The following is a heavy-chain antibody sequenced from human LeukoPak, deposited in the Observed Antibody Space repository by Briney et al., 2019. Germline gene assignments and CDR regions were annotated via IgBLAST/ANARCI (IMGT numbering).Heavy chain of an antibody. CDR3: ARDYGYSGYEFEY. CDR1: GYTVTSYG. Sequence: ASVKVSCKASGYTVTSYGITCVRQAPGQGLEWMGWISAYNCNTDDAQKLQGRVTMTTDTCSSTAYLEMRGLSSADTAIYYCARDYGYSGYEFEYSGQGALVTVSS. CDR2: ISAYNCNT. J-gene: IGHJ4*02. D-gene: IGHD5-12*01. V-gene: IGHV1-18*01.